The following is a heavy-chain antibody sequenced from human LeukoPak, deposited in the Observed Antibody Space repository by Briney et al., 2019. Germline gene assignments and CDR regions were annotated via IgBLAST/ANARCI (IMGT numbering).Heavy chain of an antibody. J-gene: IGHJ4*02. CDR2: IRSKAYGGTT. CDR3: TTSFILAGHFDY. V-gene: IGHV3-49*03. Sequence: GGSLRLSCTTSGFTFGDYVMTWFRQAPGKGLEWLGFIRSKAYGGTTEYAASVKGRFTISRDDSKSTVDLQMNSLKTEDTAVYYCTTSFILAGHFDYWGQGSLVTVSS. D-gene: IGHD3-9*01. CDR1: GFTFGDYV.